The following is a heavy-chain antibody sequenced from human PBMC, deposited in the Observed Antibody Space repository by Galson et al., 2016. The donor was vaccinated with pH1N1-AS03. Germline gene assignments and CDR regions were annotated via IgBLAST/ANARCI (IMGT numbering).Heavy chain of an antibody. Sequence: ETLSLTCAVYGGSFNNYYWNWIRQSPGKGLEWVGEINHSGSTDYNPSLKSRVTISVDPSKNQISLNLNSVTAADTAVYYCARGSYSSGWYRGRNAFDIWGQGTMATVSS. D-gene: IGHD6-19*01. J-gene: IGHJ3*02. V-gene: IGHV4-34*01. CDR1: GGSFNNYY. CDR2: INHSGST. CDR3: ARGSYSSGWYRGRNAFDI.